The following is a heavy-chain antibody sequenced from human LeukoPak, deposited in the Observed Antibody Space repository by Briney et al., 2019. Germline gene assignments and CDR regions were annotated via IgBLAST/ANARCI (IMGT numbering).Heavy chain of an antibody. CDR2: IYYSGST. D-gene: IGHD5-24*01. V-gene: IGHV4-31*03. Sequence: PSQTLSLTCTVSGGSISSGGYYWSWIRQHPGKGLEWIGYIYYSGSTYYNPSLKSRVTISVDTSKNQFSLKLSSVTAADTAVYYCAREGRWEMATDEINYYYGMDVWGQGTTVTVSS. CDR1: GGSISSGGYY. CDR3: AREGRWEMATDEINYYYGMDV. J-gene: IGHJ6*02.